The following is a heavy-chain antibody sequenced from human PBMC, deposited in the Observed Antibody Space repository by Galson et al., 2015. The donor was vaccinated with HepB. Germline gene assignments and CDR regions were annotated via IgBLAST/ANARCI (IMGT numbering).Heavy chain of an antibody. D-gene: IGHD3-9*01. J-gene: IGHJ4*02. CDR2: IRSKLFGGTP. CDR1: GFNFGDYA. Sequence: SLRLSCAASGFNFGDYAMNWVRQAPGKGLEWVGFIRSKLFGGTPEYAASVKGRFTISRDDFKSTAYLQMNGLKTEDTAVYYCTRDEILTGYYPGASDYWGQGTLLTVSS. CDR3: TRDEILTGYYPGASDY. V-gene: IGHV3-49*04.